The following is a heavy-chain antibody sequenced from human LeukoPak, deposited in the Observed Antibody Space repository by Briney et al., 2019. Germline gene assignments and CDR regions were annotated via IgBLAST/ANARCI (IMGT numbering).Heavy chain of an antibody. J-gene: IGHJ3*01. D-gene: IGHD1-14*01. CDR3: ARDKPGWGAFDV. V-gene: IGHV1-18*01. Sequence: ASVKVSCKASGYRVSSFAIIWVRQAPGQGLACLGWIAANNDHTHYALNVQGRVTMTTDTSTDTAYMELRNLRSDDTAVYFCARDKPGWGAFDVWGQGTVVTVSS. CDR2: IAANNDHT. CDR1: GYRVSSFA.